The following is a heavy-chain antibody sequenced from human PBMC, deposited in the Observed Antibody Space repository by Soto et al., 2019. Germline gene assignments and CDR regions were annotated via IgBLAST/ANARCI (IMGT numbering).Heavy chain of an antibody. D-gene: IGHD1-26*01. CDR2: IYPADSDT. V-gene: IGHV5-51*01. CDR1: GYSFTSYW. CDR3: SSLKELALEGMDF. J-gene: IGHJ6*02. Sequence: PGESLKISCKGSGYSFTSYWIGWVRQMPGKGLEWMGIIYPADSDTRYSPSFQGQVTISADKSISTAYLQWSSLKASDTAKYYCSSLKELALEGMDFWAQGTTVTVSS.